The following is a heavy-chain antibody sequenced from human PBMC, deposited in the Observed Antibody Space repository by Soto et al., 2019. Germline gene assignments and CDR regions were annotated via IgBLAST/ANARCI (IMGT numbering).Heavy chain of an antibody. V-gene: IGHV4-31*03. CDR3: ARLPYFDSSGYYYYRIYF. CDR2: IYYSGST. Sequence: PSETLSLTCTVSGGSISSGGYYWSWIRQHPGKGLEWIGYIYYSGSTYYNPSLKSRVTISVDTSKNQFSLKLSSVTAADTAVYDCARLPYFDSSGYYYYRIYFWAQRSTVPVSS. J-gene: IGHJ6*02. CDR1: GGSISSGGYY. D-gene: IGHD3-22*01.